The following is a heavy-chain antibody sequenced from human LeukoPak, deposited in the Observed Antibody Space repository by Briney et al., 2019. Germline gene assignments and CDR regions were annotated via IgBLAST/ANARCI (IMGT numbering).Heavy chain of an antibody. CDR3: AKDLGGDYVPFDN. V-gene: IGHV3-23*01. J-gene: IGHJ4*02. CDR1: GFTLSSYV. CDR2: LSGTAART. Sequence: PGGSLRLSCAGSGFTLSSYVMSWVRQAPGKGLEWVSSLSGTAARTYYADSVKGRFTISRDNSKNTLYLQMSSLRAEDTALYYCAKDLGGDYVPFDNWGRGTLVTVSS. D-gene: IGHD4-17*01.